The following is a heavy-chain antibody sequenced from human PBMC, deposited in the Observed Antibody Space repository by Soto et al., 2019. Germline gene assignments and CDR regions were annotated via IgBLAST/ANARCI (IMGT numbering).Heavy chain of an antibody. D-gene: IGHD2-21*01. V-gene: IGHV1-69*02. CDR3: TIGSWSGEVFEI. J-gene: IGHJ3*02. CDR1: GGTFSTYS. Sequence: QVQLVQSGAEVKKPGSSVKVSCKDSGGTFSTYSMFWVRQAPGKGLEWMGRIIPMLGVRNYAKRFQDRVTITADKSTATVHMELSSLRSEDTALYYCTIGSWSGEVFEIWGQGTMVTVSS. CDR2: IIPMLGVR.